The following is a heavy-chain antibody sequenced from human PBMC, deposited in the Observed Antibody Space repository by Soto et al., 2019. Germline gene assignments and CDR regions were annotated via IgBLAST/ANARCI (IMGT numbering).Heavy chain of an antibody. CDR3: AREAPRNDILTGYYNHMDY. J-gene: IGHJ4*02. CDR1: GGSFSGYY. V-gene: IGHV4-34*01. Sequence: PSETLSLTCAVYGGSFSGYYWSWIRKPPGKGLEWIGEINHSGSTNYNPSLKSRVTISVDTSKNQFSLKLSSVTAADTAVYYCAREAPRNDILTGYYNHMDYWGQGTLVTVSS. CDR2: INHSGST. D-gene: IGHD3-9*01.